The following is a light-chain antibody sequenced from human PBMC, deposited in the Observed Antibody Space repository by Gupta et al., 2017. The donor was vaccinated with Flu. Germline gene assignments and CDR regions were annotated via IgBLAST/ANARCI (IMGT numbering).Light chain of an antibody. J-gene: IGKJ2*01. CDR3: QQSDSTPNI. V-gene: IGKV1-39*01. CDR2: AAS. Sequence: DIQMTQSPSSLSASVGDRVTISCRASQSISAHLNWYQQKPGKAPKHLIYAASSLQSGVPSRFSGSGSGTDFTLTISRLQPEDFAIYYCQQSDSTPNIFGQGTKLEIK. CDR1: QSISAH.